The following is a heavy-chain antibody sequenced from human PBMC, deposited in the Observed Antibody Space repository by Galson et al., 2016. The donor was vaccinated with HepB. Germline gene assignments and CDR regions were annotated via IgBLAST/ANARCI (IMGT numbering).Heavy chain of an antibody. D-gene: IGHD3-10*01. CDR2: ISGSGGRT. J-gene: IGHJ4*02. CDR1: AGTFKSYA. V-gene: IGHV3-23*01. Sequence: SLRLSCAVSAGTFKSYAMNWVRQAPGKGLEWVAAISGSGGRTSYEDSVRGRFTISRDNSKNTLFLRMNRVGVEDTAVYFCAKSGFFGELDKWGQGTGVVVSS. CDR3: AKSGFFGELDK.